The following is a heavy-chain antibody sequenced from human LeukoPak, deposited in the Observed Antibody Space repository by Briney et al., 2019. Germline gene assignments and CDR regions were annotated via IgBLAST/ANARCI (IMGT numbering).Heavy chain of an antibody. J-gene: IGHJ3*02. CDR2: IYHSGST. Sequence: ASETLSLTCTVSGGSISSSSYYWGWSRQPPGKGLEWIGSIYHSGSTYYNPSLKSRVTIAVETSKNQFSLKLSSVTAADKAVYYCARSCRILDIVATIRARLGGNGFDIWGQGTMVTVSS. CDR3: ARSCRILDIVATIRARLGGNGFDI. V-gene: IGHV4-39*07. CDR1: GGSISSSSYY. D-gene: IGHD5-12*01.